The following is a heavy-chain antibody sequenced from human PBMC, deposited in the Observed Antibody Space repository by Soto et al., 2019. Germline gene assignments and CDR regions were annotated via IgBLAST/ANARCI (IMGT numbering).Heavy chain of an antibody. CDR3: ASTWFGELLSCYYYYGMDV. CDR1: GGTFSSYA. J-gene: IGHJ6*02. Sequence: QVQLVQSGAEVKKPGSSVKVSCKASGGTFSSYAISWVQQAPGQGLEWMGGIIPIFGTANYAQKFQGRVTITADESTSTAYMELSSLRSEDTAVYYCASTWFGELLSCYYYYGMDVWCQGTTITVSS. V-gene: IGHV1-69*01. D-gene: IGHD3-10*01. CDR2: IIPIFGTA.